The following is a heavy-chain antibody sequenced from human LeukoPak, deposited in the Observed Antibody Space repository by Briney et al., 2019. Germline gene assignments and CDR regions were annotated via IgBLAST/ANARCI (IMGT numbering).Heavy chain of an antibody. CDR3: VKNDGWFHLAQ. J-gene: IGHJ4*02. Sequence: PGGSLRLSCAVSGFNFRDHWMDWVRQAPGKGLEGVGHIKNDGSETYYLDSLKGRFSISRDNTNNALYLQMNSLRVEDTAVYYCVKNDGWFHLAQWGQGTLVTVSS. V-gene: IGHV3-7*03. CDR1: GFNFRDHW. CDR2: IKNDGSET. D-gene: IGHD6-19*01.